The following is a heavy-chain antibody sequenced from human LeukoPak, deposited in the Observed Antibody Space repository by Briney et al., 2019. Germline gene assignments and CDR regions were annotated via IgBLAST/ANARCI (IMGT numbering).Heavy chain of an antibody. D-gene: IGHD2-2*01. J-gene: IGHJ4*02. Sequence: GGSLRLSCAASGFTFSSYGMHWVRQAPGKGLEWVAVISYDGSNKYYADSVKGRFTISRDNSKNTLYLQMNSLRAEDTAVYYCAPARGYAYFDYWGQGTLVTVSS. CDR3: APARGYAYFDY. CDR1: GFTFSSYG. CDR2: ISYDGSNK. V-gene: IGHV3-30*03.